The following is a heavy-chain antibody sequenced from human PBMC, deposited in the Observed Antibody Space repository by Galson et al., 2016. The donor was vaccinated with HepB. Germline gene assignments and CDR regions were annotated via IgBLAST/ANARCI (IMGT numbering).Heavy chain of an antibody. J-gene: IGHJ2*01. CDR1: GFTFNHYA. V-gene: IGHV3-9*01. CDR2: ISWNSGTI. CDR3: EKDFTREDWYFDL. Sequence: SLRLSCAASGFTFNHYAMHWVRQAPGKGLEWVSHISWNSGTIAYADSVKGRFTISRDNAKNSLFLQMNSLRPEDTAFYDCEKDFTREDWYFDLWGRGTLVTVSA.